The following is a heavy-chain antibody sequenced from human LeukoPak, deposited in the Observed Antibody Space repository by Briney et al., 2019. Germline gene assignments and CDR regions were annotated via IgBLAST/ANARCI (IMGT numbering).Heavy chain of an antibody. Sequence: PGGSLRLSCAASGVAFSTYAMHWVRQAPGKGLEWVAVISYDGSNKYYADSVRGGSTISRENSKHTLYVQMTSLRAEDTAVYYCARALTLSRYVDYWGPGTLVTISS. V-gene: IGHV3-30*04. CDR1: GVAFSTYA. CDR3: ARALTLSRYVDY. CDR2: ISYDGSNK. D-gene: IGHD2-2*01. J-gene: IGHJ4*02.